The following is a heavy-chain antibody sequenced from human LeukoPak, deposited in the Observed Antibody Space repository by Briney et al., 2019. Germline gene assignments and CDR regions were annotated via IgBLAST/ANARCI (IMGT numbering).Heavy chain of an antibody. V-gene: IGHV4-30-4*08. CDR1: GGSISSGDYY. D-gene: IGHD3-3*01. CDR2: IYYSGST. Sequence: PSETLSLTCTVSGGSISSGDYYWSRIRQPPGKGLEWIGYIYYSGSTYHNPSLKSRVTISVDTSKNQFSLKLSSVTAADTAVYYCARVTSEDLRFLEWLLQPPYYFDYWGQGTLVTVSS. CDR3: ARVTSEDLRFLEWLLQPPYYFDY. J-gene: IGHJ4*02.